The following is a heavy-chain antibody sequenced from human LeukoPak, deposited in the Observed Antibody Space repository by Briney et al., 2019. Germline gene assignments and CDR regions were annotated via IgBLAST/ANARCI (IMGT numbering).Heavy chain of an antibody. Sequence: GGSLRLSCAASGFTVSSNYMSWVRQAPGKGLEWVSVIYSGGSTYYADSVKGRFTISRDNSKNTLYLQMNSPRAEDTAVYYCANSGFNYYYGMDVWGQGTTVTVSS. CDR3: ANSGFNYYYGMDV. J-gene: IGHJ6*02. CDR1: GFTVSSNY. V-gene: IGHV3-53*01. CDR2: IYSGGST. D-gene: IGHD3-22*01.